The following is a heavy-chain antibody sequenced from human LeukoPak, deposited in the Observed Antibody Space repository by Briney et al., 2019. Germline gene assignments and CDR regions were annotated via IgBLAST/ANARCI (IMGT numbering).Heavy chain of an antibody. CDR1: GYTFTSYY. V-gene: IGHV1-46*01. J-gene: IGHJ6*02. CDR2: IDPSGGST. D-gene: IGHD3-3*01. Sequence: GASVKVSCKASGYTFTSYYMHWVRQAPGQGLEWMGIIDPSGGSTSYAQKFQGRVTMTRDTSTSTVYMELSSLRSEDTAVYYCARALEWLLWSMDVWGQGTTVTVSS. CDR3: ARALEWLLWSMDV.